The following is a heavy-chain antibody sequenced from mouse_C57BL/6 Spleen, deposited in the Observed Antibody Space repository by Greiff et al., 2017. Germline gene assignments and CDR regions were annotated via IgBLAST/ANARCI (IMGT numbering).Heavy chain of an antibody. CDR2: IDPSDSYT. Sequence: QVQLQQPGAELVKPGASVKLSCKASGYTFTSYWMQWVKQRPGQGLEWIGEIDPSDSYTNYNQKFKGEATLTVDTSYSTAYMQLSSLTSEDSAVFYCARSGGSSWMSYWYCDVWGTGTTVTVSS. CDR1: GYTFTSYW. D-gene: IGHD1-1*01. J-gene: IGHJ1*03. V-gene: IGHV1-50*01. CDR3: ARSGGSSWMSYWYCDV.